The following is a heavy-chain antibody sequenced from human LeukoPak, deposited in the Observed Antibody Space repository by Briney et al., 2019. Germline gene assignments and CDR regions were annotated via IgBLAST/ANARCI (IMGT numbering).Heavy chain of an antibody. J-gene: IGHJ4*02. D-gene: IGHD6-19*01. V-gene: IGHV3-48*04. CDR3: ARAGETSGWYSFDS. Sequence: PGGSLRLSCAASGFTFSSYSMNWVRQAPGKGLEWVSYISRSGTTIYYLDSVQGRFTISRDNARNLLYLQMNSLRADDAAVYYCARAGETSGWYSFDSWGPGTLVSVSS. CDR1: GFTFSSYS. CDR2: ISRSGTTI.